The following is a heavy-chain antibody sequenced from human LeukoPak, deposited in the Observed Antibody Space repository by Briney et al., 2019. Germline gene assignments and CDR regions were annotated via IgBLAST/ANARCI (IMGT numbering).Heavy chain of an antibody. V-gene: IGHV4-59*01. CDR3: ARDKQHSYGRYFDH. Sequence: NPSETLSLTCTVSAGSISTYHWNWIRMSPEKGLEWIGYMQSTGNSNYNPSFKSRVTISVDMSRNQIVLYLSSVTAADTAVYFCARDKQHSYGRYFDHWGQGILVTVSS. CDR1: AGSISTYH. D-gene: IGHD5-18*01. CDR2: MQSTGNS. J-gene: IGHJ4*02.